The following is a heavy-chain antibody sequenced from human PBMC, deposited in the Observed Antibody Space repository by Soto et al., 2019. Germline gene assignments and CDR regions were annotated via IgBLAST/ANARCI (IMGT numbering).Heavy chain of an antibody. CDR2: ISWDGGST. CDR1: GFTFDDYT. D-gene: IGHD6-19*01. Sequence: VQLVESGGVVVQPGGSLRLSCAASGFTFDDYTMHWVRQAPGKGLEWVSLISWDGGSTYYADSVKGRFTISRDNSKNSLYLQMNSLRTEDTALYYCAKARRSGWYRGGLDYWGQGTLVTVSS. V-gene: IGHV3-43*01. CDR3: AKARRSGWYRGGLDY. J-gene: IGHJ4*02.